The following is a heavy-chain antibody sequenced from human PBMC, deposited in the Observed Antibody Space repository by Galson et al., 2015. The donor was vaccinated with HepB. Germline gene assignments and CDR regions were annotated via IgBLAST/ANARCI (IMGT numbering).Heavy chain of an antibody. CDR3: AREGYYDFWSGYNLDGMDV. J-gene: IGHJ6*02. CDR2: INPNSGGT. D-gene: IGHD3-3*01. CDR1: GYTFTGYY. V-gene: IGHV1-2*04. Sequence: SVKVSCKASGYTFTGYYMHWVRQAPGQGLEWMGWINPNSGGTNYAQKFQGWVTMTRDTSISTAYMELSRLRSDDTAVYYCAREGYYDFWSGYNLDGMDVWGQGTTVTVSS.